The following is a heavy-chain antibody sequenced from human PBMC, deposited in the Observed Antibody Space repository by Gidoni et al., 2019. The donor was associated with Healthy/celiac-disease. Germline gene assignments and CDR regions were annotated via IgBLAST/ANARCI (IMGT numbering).Heavy chain of an antibody. D-gene: IGHD6-13*01. Sequence: EVQLVESGGGLVKPGGSLRLSCAASGFTFSSYSMNWVRQAPGKGLEWVSSISSSSSYIYYADSVKGRFTISRDNAKNSLYLQMNSLRAEDTAVYYCASFPQLVLKGDYWGQGTLVTVSS. CDR2: ISSSSSYI. V-gene: IGHV3-21*01. J-gene: IGHJ4*02. CDR3: ASFPQLVLKGDY. CDR1: GFTFSSYS.